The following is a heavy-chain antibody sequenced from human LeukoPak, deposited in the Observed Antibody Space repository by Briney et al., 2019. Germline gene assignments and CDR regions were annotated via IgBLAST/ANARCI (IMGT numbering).Heavy chain of an antibody. CDR1: GYSITSGYD. J-gene: IGHJ3*02. CDR2: IKHSGNT. V-gene: IGHV4-38-2*01. Sequence: SETLYLTCAVSGYSITSGYDWVWLRQPPGKGPEWIGDIKHSGNTYYNPSLQSRLTMSLDTSKNQLSLTLTSMTAADTAVYYCARVGGYNAFDIWGQGTMVTVSS. D-gene: IGHD3-16*02. CDR3: ARVGGYNAFDI.